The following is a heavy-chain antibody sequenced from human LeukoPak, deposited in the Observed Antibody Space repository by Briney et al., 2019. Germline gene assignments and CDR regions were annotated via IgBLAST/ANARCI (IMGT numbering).Heavy chain of an antibody. CDR3: ARSTLDAFDI. Sequence: GGSLRLSCAASGFTFSNYDMHWVRQPTGKGLEWVSAIGPVGDTYYPGSIKGRFTISREDAKNSLYLQINSLRAGDTAVYYCARSTLDAFDIWGQGTMVTVSS. J-gene: IGHJ3*02. CDR1: GFTFSNYD. V-gene: IGHV3-13*01. CDR2: IGPVGDT.